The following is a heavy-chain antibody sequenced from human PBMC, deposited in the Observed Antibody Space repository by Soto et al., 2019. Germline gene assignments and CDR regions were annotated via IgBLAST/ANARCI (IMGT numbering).Heavy chain of an antibody. CDR1: GFSLYNTRVG. J-gene: IGHJ4*01. V-gene: IGHV2-26*01. CDR2: IFSNDKK. CDR3: ERTRSAYYLWSGGSDF. D-gene: IGHD3-3*01. Sequence: QVTLKESGPVLVKPTETLTLTCTVAGFSLYNTRVGVSWIRQPPGKALEWLAHIFSNDKKSYNTSLKSSLTITKDTSKSEVVLIMTNMDSVDAATYFCERTRSAYYLWSGGSDFWGRGTLVTVSS.